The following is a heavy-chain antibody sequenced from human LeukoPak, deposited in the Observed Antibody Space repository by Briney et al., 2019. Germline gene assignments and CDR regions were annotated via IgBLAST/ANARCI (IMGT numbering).Heavy chain of an antibody. CDR3: ATSGYSSSWYGPGMFDP. Sequence: SETLSLTCTVSGGSISSSSYYWGWIRQPPGKGLEWIGSIYYSGSTYYNPSLKSRVTISVDTSKNQFSLKLSSVTAADTAVYYCATSGYSSSWYGPGMFDPWGQGTLVTVSS. J-gene: IGHJ5*02. V-gene: IGHV4-39*01. CDR1: GGSISSSSYY. CDR2: IYYSGST. D-gene: IGHD6-13*01.